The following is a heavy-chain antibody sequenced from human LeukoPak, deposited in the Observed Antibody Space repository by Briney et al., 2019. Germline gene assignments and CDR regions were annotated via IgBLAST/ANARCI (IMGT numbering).Heavy chain of an antibody. V-gene: IGHV3-48*03. D-gene: IGHD3-22*01. CDR1: GFTFSSYE. J-gene: IGHJ3*02. CDR3: ARGAYYYDSSGYYGAFDI. CDR2: ISSSGSII. Sequence: GGSLRLSCAASGFTFSSYEMNWVRQAPGRGLEWVSYISSSGSIIYYADSVKGRFTISRDSAKNSLYLQMNSLRAEDTAVYYCARGAYYYDSSGYYGAFDIWGQGTMVTVSS.